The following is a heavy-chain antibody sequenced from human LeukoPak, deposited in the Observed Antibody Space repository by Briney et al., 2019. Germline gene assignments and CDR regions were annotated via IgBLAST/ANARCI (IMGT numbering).Heavy chain of an antibody. CDR2: INHSGST. D-gene: IGHD2-2*01. Sequence: SETLSLTCAVYGGSFSGYYWSWIRQPTGKGLEWIGEINHSGSTNYNPSLKSRVTISVDTSKNQFSLKLSSVTAADTAVYYCARGGGLGYCSSTSCHPFGYWGQGTLVTVSS. V-gene: IGHV4-34*01. J-gene: IGHJ4*02. CDR3: ARGGGLGYCSSTSCHPFGY. CDR1: GGSFSGYY.